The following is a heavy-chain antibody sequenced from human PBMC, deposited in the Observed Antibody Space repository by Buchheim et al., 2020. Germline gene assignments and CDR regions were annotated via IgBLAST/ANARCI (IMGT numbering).Heavy chain of an antibody. J-gene: IGHJ4*02. CDR1: GFTFSNYA. D-gene: IGHD3-10*01. CDR3: TSYYYGSGSSQSYFDY. CDR2: ISYDGTNK. V-gene: IGHV3-30-3*01. Sequence: QVHLVESGGGVVQPGGSLRLSCAASGFTFSNYAVHWVRQAPGKGLEWVALISYDGTNKYYADSVKGRFTISRDNSTNTLFLQMDSLRAEDSAVYYCTSYYYGSGSSQSYFDYWGQGTL.